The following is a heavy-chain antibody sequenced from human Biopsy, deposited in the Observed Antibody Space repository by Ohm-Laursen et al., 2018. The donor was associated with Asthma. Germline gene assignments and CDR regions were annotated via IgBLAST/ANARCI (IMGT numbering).Heavy chain of an antibody. CDR3: AKAVRYFDWYWFDP. V-gene: IGHV3-23*01. Sequence: GSLRLSCAASGFTFSSYAMSWVRQAPGKGLEWVSAISGSGGSTSYADSVKGRFTISRDNSKNTLCLQMNSLRAEDTAVYYCAKAVRYFDWYWFDPWGQGTLVTVSS. CDR1: GFTFSSYA. D-gene: IGHD3-9*01. J-gene: IGHJ5*02. CDR2: ISGSGGST.